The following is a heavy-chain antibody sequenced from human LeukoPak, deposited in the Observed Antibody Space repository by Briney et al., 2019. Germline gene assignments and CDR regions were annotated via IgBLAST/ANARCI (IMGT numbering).Heavy chain of an antibody. CDR1: GFIFNYR. CDR3: ARFGYDNGLDY. CDR2: IKDDGCAT. V-gene: IGHV3-7*04. Sequence: GGSLRLSCAGSGFIFNYRMTWVRQAPGKGLEWVANIKDDGCATSYVDSVEGRFTISRDNAKDSLYLQMNSLRVEDTALYYCARFGYDNGLDYWGQGTLVTVSS. J-gene: IGHJ4*02. D-gene: IGHD3-10*01.